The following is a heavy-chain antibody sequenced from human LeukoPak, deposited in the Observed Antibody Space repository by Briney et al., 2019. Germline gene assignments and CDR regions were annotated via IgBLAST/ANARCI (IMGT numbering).Heavy chain of an antibody. D-gene: IGHD6-13*01. CDR3: ANPVGPIAAAGAGYFQH. CDR1: GFTYSNYA. V-gene: IGHV3-23*01. CDR2: INGRGSSA. J-gene: IGHJ1*01. Sequence: GGSLRLSCEASGFTYSNYAMSWVRQAPGKGLEWVSSINGRGSSAYYADSVKGRFTISRDNSKNTVYLQMNSLRAEDTAVYYCANPVGPIAAAGAGYFQHWGQGTLVTVSS.